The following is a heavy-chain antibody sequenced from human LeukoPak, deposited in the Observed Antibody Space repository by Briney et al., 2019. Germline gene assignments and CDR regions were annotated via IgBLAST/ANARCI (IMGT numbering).Heavy chain of an antibody. D-gene: IGHD4-17*01. V-gene: IGHV4-34*01. CDR3: ASPVN. J-gene: IGHJ4*02. CDR1: GGSFSGYY. CDR2: INHSGST. Sequence: ETLSLTCAVYGGSFSGYYWSWIRQPPGKGLEWIGEINHSGSTYYNPSLKSRVTISVDTSKNQFSLKLSSVTAADTAVYYCASPVNWGQGTLVTVSS.